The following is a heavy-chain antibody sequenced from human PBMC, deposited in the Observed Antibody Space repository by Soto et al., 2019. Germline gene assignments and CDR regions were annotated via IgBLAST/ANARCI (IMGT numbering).Heavy chain of an antibody. D-gene: IGHD6-13*01. Sequence: ASVKVSCKASGYTFTGYYMHWVRQAPGQGLEWMGWINPNSGGTNYAQKFQGWVTMTRDTSISTAYMELSRLRSDDTAVYYCARVGLLYSSSWYFDYWGQGTLVTVSS. J-gene: IGHJ4*02. CDR2: INPNSGGT. CDR3: ARVGLLYSSSWYFDY. CDR1: GYTFTGYY. V-gene: IGHV1-2*04.